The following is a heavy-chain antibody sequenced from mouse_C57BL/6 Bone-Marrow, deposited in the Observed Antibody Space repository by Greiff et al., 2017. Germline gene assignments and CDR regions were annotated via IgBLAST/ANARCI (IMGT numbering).Heavy chain of an antibody. CDR2: INPSGGYT. D-gene: IGHD1-1*01. Sequence: VQLQQSGAELAKPGASVKLSCKASGYTFTSYWMHWVKQRPGQGLEWIGYINPSGGYTKYNQTFKDKATVTADKSSSTAYMQLSSLTCEDSAVXYCAREGGYYGSSLHWYFDVWGTGTTVTVSS. V-gene: IGHV1-7*01. CDR3: AREGGYYGSSLHWYFDV. CDR1: GYTFTSYW. J-gene: IGHJ1*03.